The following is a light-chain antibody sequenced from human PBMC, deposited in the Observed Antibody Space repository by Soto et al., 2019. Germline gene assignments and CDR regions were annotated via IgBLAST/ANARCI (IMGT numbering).Light chain of an antibody. V-gene: IGLV2-23*02. CDR3: SSARSYIHVV. CDR2: EVN. J-gene: IGLJ2*01. CDR1: SSYVGSDNL. Sequence: QSALTQPASVSGSPGQSITISCTGTSSYVGSDNLVSWFQQHPGKAPKLMIYEVNKRPSGVSNRFSGSKSGNTASLTISGLQAEDEADYYCSSARSYIHVVFGLGTKVIVL.